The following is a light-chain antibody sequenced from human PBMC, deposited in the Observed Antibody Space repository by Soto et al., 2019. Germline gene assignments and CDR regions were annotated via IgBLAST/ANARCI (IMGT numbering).Light chain of an antibody. CDR1: QSVSSSY. Sequence: EIVLTQSPGTLSLSPGERATLSCRASQSVSSSYLAWYQQKPGQAPRLLIYGASSRATGIPDRFSGSGSGTEFTLTISRLEPEDFAVYYCQQYGSSSQTFGQGTKVEIK. CDR3: QQYGSSSQT. V-gene: IGKV3-20*01. CDR2: GAS. J-gene: IGKJ1*01.